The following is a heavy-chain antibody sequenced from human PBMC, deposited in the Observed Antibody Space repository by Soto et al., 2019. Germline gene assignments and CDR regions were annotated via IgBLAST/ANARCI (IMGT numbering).Heavy chain of an antibody. D-gene: IGHD1-26*01. CDR1: GFTFSYSG. CDR3: AGDRGSYCDY. Sequence: QVHLVESGGGVVQPGRSLRLSCAASGFTFSYSGMHWVRQAPGKGLDWVALILYDGSDKYYADSVKGRFTISRDNSKNTLYLKMSSLGAEDTAVYYCAGDRGSYCDYWGRGTLVTVSS. V-gene: IGHV3-33*01. J-gene: IGHJ4*02. CDR2: ILYDGSDK.